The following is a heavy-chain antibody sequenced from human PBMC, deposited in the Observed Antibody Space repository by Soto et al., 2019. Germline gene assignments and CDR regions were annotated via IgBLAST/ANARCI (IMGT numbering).Heavy chain of an antibody. J-gene: IGHJ5*02. V-gene: IGHV3-48*03. D-gene: IGHD3-3*01. CDR3: AREKGSGYYSHWFDP. CDR2: ISSSGSTI. CDR1: GFTFSSYE. Sequence: QPXESLRLSCAASGFTFSSYEMNWVRQAPGKGLEWVSYISSSGSTIYYADSVKGRFTISRDNAKNSLYLQMNGLRAEDTAVYYCAREKGSGYYSHWFDPWGQGTLVTVSS.